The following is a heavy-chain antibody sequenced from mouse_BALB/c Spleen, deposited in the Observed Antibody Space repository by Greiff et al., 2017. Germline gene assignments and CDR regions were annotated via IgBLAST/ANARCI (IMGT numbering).Heavy chain of an antibody. D-gene: IGHD1-1*01. CDR2: IDPENGDT. CDR3: NYGSSSRFDY. J-gene: IGHJ2*01. Sequence: DVKLQESGAELVRSGASVKLSCTASGFNIKDYYMHWVKQRPEQGLEWIGWIDPENGDTEYAPKFQGKATMTADTSSNTAYLQLSSLTSEDTAVYYCNYGSSSRFDYWGQGTTLTVSS. CDR1: GFNIKDYY. V-gene: IGHV14-4*02.